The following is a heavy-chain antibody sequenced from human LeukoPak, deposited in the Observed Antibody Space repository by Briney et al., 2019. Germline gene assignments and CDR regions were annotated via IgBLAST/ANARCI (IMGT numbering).Heavy chain of an antibody. CDR3: ARGRYSSGWYSNDY. CDR2: INHSGST. CDR1: GGSFSGYY. V-gene: IGHV4-34*01. J-gene: IGHJ4*02. D-gene: IGHD6-19*01. Sequence: PSETLSLTCAVYGGSFSGYYWSWIRQPPGKGLEWIGEINHSGSTNYNPSLKSRVTISVDTSKNQFSLKLSSVTAADTAVYYCARGRYSSGWYSNDYWGQGTLVTVSS.